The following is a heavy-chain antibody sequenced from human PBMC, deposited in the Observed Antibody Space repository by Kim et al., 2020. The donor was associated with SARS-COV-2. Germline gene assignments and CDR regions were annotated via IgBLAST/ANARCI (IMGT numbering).Heavy chain of an antibody. D-gene: IGHD2-21*01. CDR3: ATLPCEDLSY. J-gene: IGHJ4*02. V-gene: IGHV3-23*01. CDR2: IRHVSGDT. Sequence: GGSLRLSCVASGLTLTSDGMSWVRQPPGKGLEWVSAIRHVSGDTFYADSVKGRFTVSRDASKSTVYLHMNSLRAEDTAVYYCATLPCEDLSYWGQGTVVT. CDR1: GLTLTSDG.